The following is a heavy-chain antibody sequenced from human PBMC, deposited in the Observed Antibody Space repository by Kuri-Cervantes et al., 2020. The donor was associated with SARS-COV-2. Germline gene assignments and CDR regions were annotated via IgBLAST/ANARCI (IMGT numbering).Heavy chain of an antibody. CDR2: IYYSGST. D-gene: IGHD3-3*01. CDR3: ARQGEIFGVVITHLYFDY. V-gene: IGHV4-39*01. CDR1: GGSISSSGYY. J-gene: IGHJ4*02. Sequence: SETPSLTCTVSGGSISSSGYYWGWIRQPPGKGLDWIGSIYYSGSTYYNPSLKSRVTISVDTSKNQFSLKLSSVTAADTAVYYCARQGEIFGVVITHLYFDYWGQGTLVTVSS.